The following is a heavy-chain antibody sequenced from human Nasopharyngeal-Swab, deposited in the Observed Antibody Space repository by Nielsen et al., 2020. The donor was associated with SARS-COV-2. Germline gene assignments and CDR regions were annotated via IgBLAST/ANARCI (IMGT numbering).Heavy chain of an antibody. CDR3: ARGEAAADFYYYGMDV. Sequence: GESLKISCAASGFTVSSNYMSWVRQAPGKGLEWVSVIYSGGSTYYADSVKGRFTISRHNSKNTLYLQMNSLRAEDTAVYYCARGEAAADFYYYGMDVWGQGTTVTVSS. J-gene: IGHJ6*02. CDR2: IYSGGST. D-gene: IGHD6-13*01. CDR1: GFTVSSNY. V-gene: IGHV3-53*04.